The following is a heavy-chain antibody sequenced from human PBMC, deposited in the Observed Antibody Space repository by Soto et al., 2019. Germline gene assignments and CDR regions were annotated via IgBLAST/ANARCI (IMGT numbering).Heavy chain of an antibody. V-gene: IGHV1-18*01. CDR2: INAYKGNT. Sequence: QVQLVQSGAEVKKPGASVKVSCKASGYTFTSYGISRVRQATGQGLEWMGWINAYKGNTTYAQKLQGRVTMTTDTSTSTAYMELRSLRSDDTAVYYCARDRQWLALGVDAFDIWGQGTMVTVSS. J-gene: IGHJ3*02. CDR3: ARDRQWLALGVDAFDI. D-gene: IGHD6-19*01. CDR1: GYTFTSYG.